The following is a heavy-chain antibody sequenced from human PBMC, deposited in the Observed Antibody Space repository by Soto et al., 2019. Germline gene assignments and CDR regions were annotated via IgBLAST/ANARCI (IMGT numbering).Heavy chain of an antibody. V-gene: IGHV1-69*02. CDR3: ARLVGLVRGVITPFDS. D-gene: IGHD3-10*01. J-gene: IGHJ4*02. CDR1: GGTFSSYT. Sequence: QVQLVQSGAEVKKPGSSVKVSCKASGGTFSSYTISWVRQAPGQGLEWMGRIIPILGIANYAQKFQGRVTIAADKSTSTAYKWLRSLRAADTAVYYCARLVGLVRGVITPFDSWGQGTLVAVSS. CDR2: IIPILGIA.